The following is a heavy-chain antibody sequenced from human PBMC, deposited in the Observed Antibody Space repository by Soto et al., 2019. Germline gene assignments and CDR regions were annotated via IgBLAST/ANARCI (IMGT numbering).Heavy chain of an antibody. J-gene: IGHJ4*02. CDR3: ARVGTYYDILTGLYFDY. V-gene: IGHV4-34*01. Sequence: SETLSLTCAVYGGSFSGYYWSWIRQPPGKGLEWIGEINHSGSTNYNPSLKSRVTISVDTSKNQFSLKLSSVTAADTAVYYCARVGTYYDILTGLYFDYWGQGTLVTVSS. CDR1: GGSFSGYY. D-gene: IGHD3-9*01. CDR2: INHSGST.